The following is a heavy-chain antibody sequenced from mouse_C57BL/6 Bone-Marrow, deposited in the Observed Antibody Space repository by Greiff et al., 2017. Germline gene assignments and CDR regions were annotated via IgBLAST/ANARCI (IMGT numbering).Heavy chain of an antibody. CDR1: GYTFTSYG. V-gene: IGHV1-81*01. D-gene: IGHD1-1*01. CDR2: IYPRSGNT. J-gene: IGHJ2*01. Sequence: QVQLKESGAELARPGASVKLSCKASGYTFTSYGISWVKQRTGQGLEWIGEIYPRSGNTYYNEKFKGKATLTADKSSSTAYMELRILTSEDSAVYFCARHAISTVVDYWGQGTTLTVSS. CDR3: ARHAISTVVDY.